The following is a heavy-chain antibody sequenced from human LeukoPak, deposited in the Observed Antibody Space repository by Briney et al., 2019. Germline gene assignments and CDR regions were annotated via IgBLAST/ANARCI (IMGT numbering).Heavy chain of an antibody. V-gene: IGHV3-21*01. D-gene: IGHD2-2*01. J-gene: IGHJ5*02. CDR3: AKYCSSTSCYRARWFDP. CDR2: ITASSNYI. CDR1: GFPFSTCS. Sequence: GGSLRLSCAASGFPFSTCSMNWVRQAPGKGLEWVSCITASSNYIYYADSVKGRFTISRDNAKNSLYLQMNSLRAEDTAVYYCAKYCSSTSCYRARWFDPWGQGTLVTVSS.